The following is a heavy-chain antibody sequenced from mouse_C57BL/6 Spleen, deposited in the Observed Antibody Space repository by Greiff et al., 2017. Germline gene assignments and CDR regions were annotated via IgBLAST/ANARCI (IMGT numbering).Heavy chain of an antibody. CDR3: ARAKGYYDYDYAMDY. CDR2: IYPGDGDT. J-gene: IGHJ4*01. CDR1: GYAFSSSW. D-gene: IGHD2-4*01. V-gene: IGHV1-82*01. Sequence: QVQLKESGPELVKPGASVKISCKASGYAFSSSWMNWVKQRPGKGLEWIGRIYPGDGDTNYNGKFKGKATLTADKSSSTAYMQLSSLTSEDSAVYFCARAKGYYDYDYAMDYWGQGTSVTVSS.